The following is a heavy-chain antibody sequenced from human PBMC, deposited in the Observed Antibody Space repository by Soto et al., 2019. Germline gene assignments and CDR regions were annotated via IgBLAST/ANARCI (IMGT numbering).Heavy chain of an antibody. CDR1: GGTFSSYA. Sequence: SVKVSCKASGGTFSSYAISWVRQAPGQGLEWMGGIIPIFGTANYAQKFQGRVTITADESTSTAYMELSSPRSKDTAVYYCARDQQLVIYYYYYGMDVWGQGTTVTVSS. J-gene: IGHJ6*02. CDR2: IIPIFGTA. D-gene: IGHD6-13*01. CDR3: ARDQQLVIYYYYYGMDV. V-gene: IGHV1-69*13.